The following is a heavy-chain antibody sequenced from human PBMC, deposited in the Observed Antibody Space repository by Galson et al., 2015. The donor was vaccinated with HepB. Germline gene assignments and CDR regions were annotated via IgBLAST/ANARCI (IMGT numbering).Heavy chain of an antibody. J-gene: IGHJ3*02. CDR2: IRTKTDGGTT. D-gene: IGHD7-27*01. V-gene: IGHV3-15*01. CDR3: TAQKLGRGAFDI. Sequence: SLRISCAASGFTFNNAWMNWVRQAPGRGLEWVGRIRTKTDGGTTDYTAPVKGRFTISRDDSRNTLYLQMTSLKTEDTAVYFCTAQKLGRGAFDIWGQGTMVTVSS. CDR1: GFTFNNAW.